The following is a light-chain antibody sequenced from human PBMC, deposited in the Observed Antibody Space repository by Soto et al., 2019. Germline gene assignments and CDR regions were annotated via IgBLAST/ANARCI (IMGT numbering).Light chain of an antibody. Sequence: EIVFTQSPATLSLSPGERATPSCRASQSVSGYLAWYQQKPGQAPRLLIYDASKRATGIPARFSGSGFGTDFTLTISSLEPEDFAVYYCQQRSKWRTFGQGTKVDIK. CDR2: DAS. V-gene: IGKV3-11*01. J-gene: IGKJ1*01. CDR1: QSVSGY. CDR3: QQRSKWRT.